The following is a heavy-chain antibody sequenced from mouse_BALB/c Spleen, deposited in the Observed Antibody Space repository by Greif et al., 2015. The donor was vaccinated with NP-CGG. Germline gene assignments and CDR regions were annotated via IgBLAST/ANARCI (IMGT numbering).Heavy chain of an antibody. CDR1: GFSLTSYG. Sequence: VQLQQSGPGLVAPSQSLSITCTVSGFSLTSYGVHWVRQPPGKGLEWLVVIWSDGSTTYNSALKSRLSISKDNSKSXVFLKMNSLQTDDTAMYYCARNAGPHDYDWFAYWGQGTLVTVSA. CDR3: ARNAGPHDYDWFAY. D-gene: IGHD2-4*01. V-gene: IGHV2-6*02. J-gene: IGHJ3*01. CDR2: IWSDGST.